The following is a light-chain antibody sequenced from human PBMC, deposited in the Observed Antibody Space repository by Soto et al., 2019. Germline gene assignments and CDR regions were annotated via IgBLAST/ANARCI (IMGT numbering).Light chain of an antibody. CDR2: GAS. Sequence: ESVLTQSPGTLSLSPGERATLSCRASQSVSNNYLAWYQQKPGQAPRLLIYGASNRATGIPDRFSGSGSGTDFTLTISRLEPEDFAVFYCQQYGSSITFGQGTRLENK. J-gene: IGKJ5*01. CDR3: QQYGSSIT. V-gene: IGKV3-20*01. CDR1: QSVSNNY.